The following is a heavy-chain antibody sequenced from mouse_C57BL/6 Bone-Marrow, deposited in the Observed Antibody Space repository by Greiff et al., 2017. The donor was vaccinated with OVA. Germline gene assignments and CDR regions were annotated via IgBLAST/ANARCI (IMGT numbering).Heavy chain of an antibody. CDR3: ARERLAGTDRYFDV. Sequence: EVKLVESGGGLVKPGGSLKLSCAASGFTFSSYAMSWVRQTPEKRLEWVATISDGGSSTYYPDNVKGRFTISRDNAKNNLYLQMSHLKSEDTAMDYGARERLAGTDRYFDVWGTGTTVTVSS. V-gene: IGHV5-4*01. J-gene: IGHJ1*03. CDR1: GFTFSSYA. D-gene: IGHD2-12*01. CDR2: ISDGGSST.